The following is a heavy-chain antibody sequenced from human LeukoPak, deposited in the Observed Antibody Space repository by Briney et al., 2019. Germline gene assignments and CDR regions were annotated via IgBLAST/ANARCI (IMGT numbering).Heavy chain of an antibody. J-gene: IGHJ4*02. D-gene: IGHD6-19*01. CDR3: ARAYSSGWGM. CDR1: GFTFSSYS. CDR2: ISRSSGYI. Sequence: GGSLRLSCAASGFTFSSYSMNWVRQAPGKGLEWVSSISRSSGYIYYADSVKGRFTISRDNAKNSLYLQMNSLRAEDTAVYYCARAYSSGWGMGGQGTLVTVSS. V-gene: IGHV3-21*01.